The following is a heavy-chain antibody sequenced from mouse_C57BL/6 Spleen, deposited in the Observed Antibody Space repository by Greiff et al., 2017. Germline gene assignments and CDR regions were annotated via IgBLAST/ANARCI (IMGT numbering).Heavy chain of an antibody. CDR2: IYPGDGDT. J-gene: IGHJ2*01. Sequence: QVQLKESGPELVKPGASVKISCKASGYAFSSSWMNWVKQRPGKGLEWIGRIYPGDGDTNYNGKFKGKATLTADKSSSTAYMQLSSLTSEDSAVYFCARMTGLDYWGQGTTLTVSS. CDR3: ARMTGLDY. D-gene: IGHD4-1*01. CDR1: GYAFSSSW. V-gene: IGHV1-82*01.